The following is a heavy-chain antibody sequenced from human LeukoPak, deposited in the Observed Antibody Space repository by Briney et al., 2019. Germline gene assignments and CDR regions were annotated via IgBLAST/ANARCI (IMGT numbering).Heavy chain of an antibody. CDR1: GGSISSGGYY. CDR2: IYYSGST. V-gene: IGHV4-31*03. D-gene: IGHD3-22*01. CDR3: ARDYDSSGYYYS. J-gene: IGHJ4*02. Sequence: KASETLSLTCTVSGGSISSGGYYWSWIRQHPGKGLEWIGYIYYSGSTYYNPSLKSRVTISVDTSKNQFSLKLSSVTAADTAVYYCARDYDSSGYYYSWGQGTLVTVSS.